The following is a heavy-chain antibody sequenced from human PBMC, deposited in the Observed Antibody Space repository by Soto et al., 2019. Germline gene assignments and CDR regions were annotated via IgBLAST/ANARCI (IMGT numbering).Heavy chain of an antibody. CDR1: GFSLSTSGMC. Sequence: ESGPTLVNPTETLTLTCTFSGFSLSTSGMCVSWIRQPPGKALEWLARIDWDNDKYYSPSLKSRLTITKDTSKNQVVLTMTNMDPVDTATYYCAHSPLGGSSYGMDVWGQGTTVTVSS. D-gene: IGHD2-15*01. J-gene: IGHJ6*02. CDR2: IDWDNDK. CDR3: AHSPLGGSSYGMDV. V-gene: IGHV2-70*12.